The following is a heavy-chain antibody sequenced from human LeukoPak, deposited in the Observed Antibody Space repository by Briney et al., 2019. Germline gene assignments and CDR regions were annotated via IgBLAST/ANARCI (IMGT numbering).Heavy chain of an antibody. CDR2: IYYSGST. J-gene: IGHJ4*02. V-gene: IGHV4-39*07. CDR1: GGSISSSSYY. D-gene: IGHD3-22*01. CDR3: ATETPYYYDSSGYPQF. Sequence: SETLSLTCTVSGGSISSSSYYWGWIRQPPGKGLEWIGSIYYSGSTYYNPSLKSRVTISVDTSKNQFSLKLSSVTAADTAVYYCATETPYYYDSSGYPQFWGQGTLVTVSS.